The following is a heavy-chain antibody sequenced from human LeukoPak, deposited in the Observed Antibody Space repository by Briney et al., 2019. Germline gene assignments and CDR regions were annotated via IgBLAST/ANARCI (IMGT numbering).Heavy chain of an antibody. V-gene: IGHV4-39*01. CDR3: ARQVGYSSTWYAYFDP. CDR1: GGSISSSSYY. CDR2: IYYSGST. J-gene: IGHJ5*02. Sequence: SETLSLTCTVSGGSISSSSYYWGWIRQPPERGLSWVGGIYYSGSTYYNPSLKSRVTISVDTSKNQFSLKLSSVTAADTAVYYCARQVGYSSTWYAYFDPWGQGTLVTVSS. D-gene: IGHD6-13*01.